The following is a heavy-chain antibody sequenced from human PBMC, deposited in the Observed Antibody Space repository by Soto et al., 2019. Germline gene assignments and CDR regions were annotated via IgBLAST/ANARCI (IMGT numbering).Heavy chain of an antibody. CDR2: IYYSGST. D-gene: IGHD5-18*01. J-gene: IGHJ5*02. V-gene: IGHV4-61*01. CDR1: GGSVSSGSYY. Sequence: QVQLQESGPGLVKPSETLSLTCTVSGGSVSSGSYYWSWIRQPPGKGLEWIGYIYYSGSTNYNPSLKSRGTISVDTSKNQFSRKLSAVTAADTAVYYCARVRYSYGMNWFDPWGQGTLVTVSS. CDR3: ARVRYSYGMNWFDP.